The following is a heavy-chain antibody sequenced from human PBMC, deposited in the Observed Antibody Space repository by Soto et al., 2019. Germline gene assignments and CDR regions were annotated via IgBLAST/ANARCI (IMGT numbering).Heavy chain of an antibody. CDR2: IYSGGST. Sequence: GGSLRLSCAASGFTVSSNYMSWVRQAPGKGLEWVSVIYSGGSTYSADSVKGRFTISRHNSKNTLYLQMNSLSAEDTAVYYGARGMGATNYYYYGMDVWGQGTTVTVSS. D-gene: IGHD1-26*01. CDR3: ARGMGATNYYYYGMDV. J-gene: IGHJ6*02. V-gene: IGHV3-53*04. CDR1: GFTVSSNY.